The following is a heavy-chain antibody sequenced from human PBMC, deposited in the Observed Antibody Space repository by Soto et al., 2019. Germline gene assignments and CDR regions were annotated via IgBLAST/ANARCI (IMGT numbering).Heavy chain of an antibody. CDR3: ARTRRGYSYGLGYENWFDP. D-gene: IGHD5-18*01. Sequence: PSETLSLTCSVYGGSFSGYYWSWSRQPPGKGLEWIGEINHSGSTNYNPSLKSRVTISVDTSKNQFSLKLSSVTAADTAVYYCARTRRGYSYGLGYENWFDPWGQGTLVTVS. CDR1: GGSFSGYY. J-gene: IGHJ5*02. CDR2: INHSGST. V-gene: IGHV4-34*01.